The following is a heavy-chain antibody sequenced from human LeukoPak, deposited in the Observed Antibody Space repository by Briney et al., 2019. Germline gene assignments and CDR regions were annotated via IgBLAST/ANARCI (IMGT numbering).Heavy chain of an antibody. CDR3: ASGPPGYCSSTSCLRRGAFDY. J-gene: IGHJ4*02. V-gene: IGHV4-34*01. CDR1: GGSFSGYY. Sequence: SETLSLTCAVYGGSFSGYYWSWIRQPPGKGLEWIGEINHSGSTNYNPSLKSRVTISVDTSKNQFSLKLSSVTAADTAVYYCASGPPGYCSSTSCLRRGAFDYWGQGTLVTVSS. CDR2: INHSGST. D-gene: IGHD2-2*01.